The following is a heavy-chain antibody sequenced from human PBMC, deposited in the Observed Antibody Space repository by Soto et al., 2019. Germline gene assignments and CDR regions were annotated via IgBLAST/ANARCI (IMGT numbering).Heavy chain of an antibody. CDR1: GFTFSSYW. J-gene: IGHJ3*02. CDR2: INSDGSST. CDR3: ARSVRMNAFDI. V-gene: IGHV3-74*01. D-gene: IGHD2-15*01. Sequence: GGSLRLSCAASGFTFSSYWMHWVRQAPGKGLVWVSRINSDGSSTSYADSVKGRFTISRDNAKNTLYLQMNSLRAEDMAVYYCARSVRMNAFDIWGQGTMVTVSS.